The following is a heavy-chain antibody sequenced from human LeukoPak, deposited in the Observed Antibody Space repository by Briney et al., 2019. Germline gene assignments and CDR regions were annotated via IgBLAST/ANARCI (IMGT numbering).Heavy chain of an antibody. D-gene: IGHD6-13*01. Sequence: GGSLRLSCAASGFTFSSYAMHWVRQAPGKGLEWVAVISYDGSNKYYADSVRGRFTISRDNSKNTLYLQLNSLKTEDTAVYYCAKVPRHSGWYPLSDYWGRGTLVTVSS. CDR2: ISYDGSNK. CDR3: AKVPRHSGWYPLSDY. V-gene: IGHV3-30*18. CDR1: GFTFSSYA. J-gene: IGHJ4*02.